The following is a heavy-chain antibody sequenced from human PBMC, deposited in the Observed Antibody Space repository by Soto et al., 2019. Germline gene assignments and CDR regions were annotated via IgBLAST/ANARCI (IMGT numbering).Heavy chain of an antibody. Sequence: EVQLAESGGGLVQPGGSLRLSCAASGFTFSSYSMNWVRQAPGKGLEWVSYISSSSSTIYYADSVKGRFTISRDNAKNSLYLQMNSLRAEDTAVYYCARTPPYIVEVVAPYYKDVWGKGTTVTVSS. CDR3: ARTPPYIVEVVAPYYKDV. D-gene: IGHD2-15*01. V-gene: IGHV3-48*01. CDR1: GFTFSSYS. CDR2: ISSSSSTI. J-gene: IGHJ6*03.